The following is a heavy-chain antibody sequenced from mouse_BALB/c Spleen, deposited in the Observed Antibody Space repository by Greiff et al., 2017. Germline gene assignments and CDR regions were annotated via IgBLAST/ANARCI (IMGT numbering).Heavy chain of an antibody. V-gene: IGHV1S81*02. CDR2: INPSNGRT. Sequence: VQLQQPGAELVKPGASVKLSCKASGYTFTSYWMHWVKQRPGQGLEWIGEINPSNGRTNYNEKFKSKATLTVDKSSSTAYMQLSSLTSEDSAVYYCARRGTGSSGYDYAMDYWGQGTSVTVSS. J-gene: IGHJ4*01. CDR1: GYTFTSYW. D-gene: IGHD3-1*01. CDR3: ARRGTGSSGYDYAMDY.